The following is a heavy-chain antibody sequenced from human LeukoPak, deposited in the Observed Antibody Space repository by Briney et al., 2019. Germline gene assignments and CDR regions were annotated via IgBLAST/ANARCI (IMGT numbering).Heavy chain of an antibody. CDR1: GFTFSSNA. V-gene: IGHV3-48*02. CDR2: ISSSSSTI. CDR3: ARYVDTTMLT. J-gene: IGHJ4*02. Sequence: GGSLRLSCAVSGFTFSSNALSWVRQAPGKGLEWVSYISSSSSTIYYADSVKGRFTISRDNAKNSLYLQMNSLRDEDTAVYYCARYVDTTMLTWGQGTLVTVSS. D-gene: IGHD5-18*01.